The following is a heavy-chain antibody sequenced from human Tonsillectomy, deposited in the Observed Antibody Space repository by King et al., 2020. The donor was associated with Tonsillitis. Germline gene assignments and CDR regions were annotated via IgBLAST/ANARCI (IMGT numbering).Heavy chain of an antibody. Sequence: MQLQESGPGLVKPSETLSLTCNVSGGSVSSGSYYWSWIRQPPGKGLEWIGYIYYSGSTKYNPSLKSRVTISVDTSKNQFSLKLSSVTAADTAVYYWARGREGGIFDYWGQGTLVTVSS. J-gene: IGHJ4*02. D-gene: IGHD6-13*01. CDR1: GGSVSSGSYY. V-gene: IGHV4-61*01. CDR3: ARGREGGIFDY. CDR2: IYYSGST.